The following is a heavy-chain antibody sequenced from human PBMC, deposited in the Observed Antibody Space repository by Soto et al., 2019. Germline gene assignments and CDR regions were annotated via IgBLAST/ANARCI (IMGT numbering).Heavy chain of an antibody. V-gene: IGHV3-23*01. CDR3: ARGPSSLTRFDY. Sequence: EVQLLESGGGLVQPGGSLRLSCAASGFTSSNYAMSWVRQAPGKGLEWVSGMSGGAGGTHYADSVKGRFTISRDNSKNTLYLQMNSLRAEDTAVYYCARGPSSLTRFDYWGQGTLVTVSS. CDR1: GFTSSNYA. CDR2: MSGGAGGT. D-gene: IGHD2-2*01. J-gene: IGHJ4*02.